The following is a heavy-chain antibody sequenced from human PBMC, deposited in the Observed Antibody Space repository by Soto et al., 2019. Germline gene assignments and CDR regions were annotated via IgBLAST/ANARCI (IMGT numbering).Heavy chain of an antibody. J-gene: IGHJ3*02. CDR1: DYTFPSYG. CDR2: ISAYNGNT. Sequence: QVQLVQSGVEVKKPGASVKVSCKSTDYTFPSYGFGWVRQAPGQGLEWMGWISAYNGNTHFAQKLQGRVTMTTDTSTNTGYMELRSLRSDDTAMYYCAIGPWIPATGTIGPYIWGQGTMLTVSS. D-gene: IGHD6-13*01. CDR3: AIGPWIPATGTIGPYI. V-gene: IGHV1-18*01.